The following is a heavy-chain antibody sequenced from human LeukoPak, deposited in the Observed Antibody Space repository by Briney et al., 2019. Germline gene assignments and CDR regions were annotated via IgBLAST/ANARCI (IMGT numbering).Heavy chain of an antibody. CDR1: GYTFTSYD. Sequence: ASVKVSCKASGYTFTSYDINWVRQAPGQGLEWMGWINPNSGGTNYAQKFQGRVTMTRDTSISTAYMELSRLRSDDTAVYYCARLKYYDSSGYDYWGQGTLVTVSS. CDR3: ARLKYYDSSGYDY. V-gene: IGHV1-2*02. J-gene: IGHJ4*02. CDR2: INPNSGGT. D-gene: IGHD3-22*01.